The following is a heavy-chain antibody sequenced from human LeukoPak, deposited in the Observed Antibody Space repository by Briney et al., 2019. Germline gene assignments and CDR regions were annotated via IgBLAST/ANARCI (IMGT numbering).Heavy chain of an antibody. CDR3: ARVPRSGSYFAD. V-gene: IGHV4-34*01. CDR1: GGSFSGYY. Sequence: SETLSLTCAVYGGSFSGYYWSWIRQPPGKGLEWIGEINHSGGTNYNPSLKSRVTISVDTSKNQFSLKLSSVTAADTAVYYCARVPRSGSYFADWGQGTLVTVSS. CDR2: INHSGGT. D-gene: IGHD1-26*01. J-gene: IGHJ4*02.